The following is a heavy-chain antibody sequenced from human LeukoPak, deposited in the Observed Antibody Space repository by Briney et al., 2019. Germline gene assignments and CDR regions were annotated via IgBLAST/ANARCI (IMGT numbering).Heavy chain of an antibody. CDR1: GGSFSGYY. V-gene: IGHV4-34*01. Sequence: PSETLSLTCAVYGGSFSGYYWSWIRQPPGKGLEWIGEIYHSGSTNYNPSLKSRVTISVDKSKNQFSLKLSSVTAADTAVYYCARLQKGTLPRDFNWFDPWGQGTLVTVSS. D-gene: IGHD2/OR15-2a*01. CDR2: IYHSGST. J-gene: IGHJ5*02. CDR3: ARLQKGTLPRDFNWFDP.